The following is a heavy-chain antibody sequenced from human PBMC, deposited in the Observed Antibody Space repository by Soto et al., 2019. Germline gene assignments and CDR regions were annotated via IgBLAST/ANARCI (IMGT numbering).Heavy chain of an antibody. Sequence: HPGGSLRLSCAASGFTFSSYAMHWVRQAPGKGLEWVAVISYDGGNKYYADSVKGRFTISRDNSKNTLYLQMNSLRAEDTAVYYCARDRVVPAATLGYYYYGMDVWGQGTTVTVSS. CDR2: ISYDGGNK. V-gene: IGHV3-30-3*01. CDR1: GFTFSSYA. D-gene: IGHD2-2*01. J-gene: IGHJ6*02. CDR3: ARDRVVPAATLGYYYYGMDV.